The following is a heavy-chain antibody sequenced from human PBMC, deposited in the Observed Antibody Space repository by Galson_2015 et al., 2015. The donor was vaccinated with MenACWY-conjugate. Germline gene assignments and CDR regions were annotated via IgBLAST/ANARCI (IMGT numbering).Heavy chain of an antibody. Sequence: SLRLSCAASGFTFSSYDMSWVRQAPGKGLEWVSGVSGSGGSTYYADSVKGRFTISRDNSKNTLYLQMNSLRAEDTAVYYCAKPTHYDSSGYYNFDYWGQGTLVAVSS. V-gene: IGHV3-23*01. CDR2: VSGSGGST. J-gene: IGHJ4*02. CDR1: GFTFSSYD. D-gene: IGHD3-22*01. CDR3: AKPTHYDSSGYYNFDY.